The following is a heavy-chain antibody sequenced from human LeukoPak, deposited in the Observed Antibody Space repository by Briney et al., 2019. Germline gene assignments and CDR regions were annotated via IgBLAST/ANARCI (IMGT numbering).Heavy chain of an antibody. J-gene: IGHJ6*02. CDR1: GFTFSSYE. CDR3: ARDTGYCSSTSCYYYYYYYGMDV. V-gene: IGHV3-48*03. CDR2: ISSSGSTI. D-gene: IGHD2-2*01. Sequence: GGSLRLSCAASGFTFSSYEMNWVRQAPGKGLEWVSYISSSGSTIYYADSVKGRFTISRDNAKNSLYLQMNSLRAEDTAVYYCARDTGYCSSTSCYYYYYYYGMDVWGQGTTVTVSS.